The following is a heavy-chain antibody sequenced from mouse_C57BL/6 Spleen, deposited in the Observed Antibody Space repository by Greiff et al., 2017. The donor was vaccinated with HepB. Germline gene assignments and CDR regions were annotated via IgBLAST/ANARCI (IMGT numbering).Heavy chain of an antibody. Sequence: EVQLQQSGTVLARPGASVKMSCKTSGYTFTSYWMHWVKQRPGQGLEWIGAIYPGNSDTSYNQKFKGQAKLTAVTSASTAYMELSSLTNEDSAVYYCTRAAQGMDYWGQGTSVTVSS. CDR1: GYTFTSYW. V-gene: IGHV1-5*01. CDR2: IYPGNSDT. CDR3: TRAAQGMDY. J-gene: IGHJ4*01. D-gene: IGHD3-2*02.